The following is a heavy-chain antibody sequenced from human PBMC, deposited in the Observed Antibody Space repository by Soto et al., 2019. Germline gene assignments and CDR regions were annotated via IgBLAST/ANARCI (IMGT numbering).Heavy chain of an antibody. J-gene: IGHJ4*02. CDR3: AKDQAAAAVTVDDY. CDR2: ISYDGSNK. CDR1: GFTFSSYG. V-gene: IGHV3-30*18. Sequence: QVQLVESGGGVVQPGRSLRLSCAASGFTFSSYGMHWVRQAPGKGLEWVAVISYDGSNKYYADSMKGRFTISRDNSKNTLYLQMTSLRAEDTAVYYCAKDQAAAAVTVDDYWGQGTLVTVSS. D-gene: IGHD6-13*01.